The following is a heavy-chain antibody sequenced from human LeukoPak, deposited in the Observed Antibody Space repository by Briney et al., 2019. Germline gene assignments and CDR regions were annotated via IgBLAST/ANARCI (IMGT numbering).Heavy chain of an antibody. CDR3: ARDRDGYNGGDY. Sequence: GASVKVSCKASGGTFSSYAISWVRQAPGQGLEWMGWISAFNVNTNNAQNFQGRVTMTTDTSTSTAYMELRSLRPDDTAVYYCARDRDGYNGGDYWGQGTLVTVSS. CDR1: GGTFSSYA. V-gene: IGHV1-18*01. J-gene: IGHJ4*02. D-gene: IGHD5-24*01. CDR2: ISAFNVNT.